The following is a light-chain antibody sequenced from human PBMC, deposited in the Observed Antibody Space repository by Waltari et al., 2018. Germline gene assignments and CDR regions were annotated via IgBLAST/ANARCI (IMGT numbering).Light chain of an antibody. CDR1: QGIRSY. CDR3: QNYNSDLGVT. CDR2: AAS. Sequence: VIWMTQSPSLLSASTGDRVTISCRMSQGIRSYLAWYQQKPGKAPELLIYAASTLQSGVPSRFSGSGSGTDFTLTISCLQSEDFATYYCQNYNSDLGVTFGQGTRLEIK. J-gene: IGKJ5*01. V-gene: IGKV1D-8*01.